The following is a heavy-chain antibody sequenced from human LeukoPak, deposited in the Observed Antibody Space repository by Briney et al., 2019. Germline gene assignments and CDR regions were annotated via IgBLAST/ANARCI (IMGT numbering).Heavy chain of an antibody. Sequence: TQTLSLTCNVSGVSVSDGRYYWPWIRQHPGKGLEWIGYKYYSGSAKYNPSLKSRLTISIDTAKNQFSLQLSSVTAADTATYYCATPYCSSLSCLDVFNMWGQGTRVTVS. D-gene: IGHD2-2*01. V-gene: IGHV4-31*03. CDR1: GVSVSDGRYY. CDR2: KYYSGSA. CDR3: ATPYCSSLSCLDVFNM. J-gene: IGHJ3*02.